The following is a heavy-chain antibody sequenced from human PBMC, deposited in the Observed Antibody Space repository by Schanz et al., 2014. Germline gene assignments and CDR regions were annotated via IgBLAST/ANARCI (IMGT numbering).Heavy chain of an antibody. CDR1: GGSLSGYY. CDR2: INQSGRA. D-gene: IGHD3-10*01. Sequence: QVQLQQWGAGLLKPSETLSLSCAVYGGSLSGYYWGWVRQPPRKGLEWIGEINQSGRASYNPSLKSRVPISVDTSNNQFSLKVTSVTAADTAVYYCARKAPDYYASGSKNWFDPWGQGTLVTVSS. CDR3: ARKAPDYYASGSKNWFDP. J-gene: IGHJ5*02. V-gene: IGHV4-34*01.